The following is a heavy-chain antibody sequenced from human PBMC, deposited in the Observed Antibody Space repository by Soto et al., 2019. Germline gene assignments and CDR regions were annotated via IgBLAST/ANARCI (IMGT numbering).Heavy chain of an antibody. D-gene: IGHD2-2*01. V-gene: IGHV4-30-2*01. J-gene: IGHJ4*02. Sequence: PSETLSLTCAVSGDSISSGGFSWSWIRQPPGKGLEWIGYIYHSGTSSYNPSLKSRVTISVDGSKNQFSLKVNSVTAADTAVYYCARGRLVPAVNFDYWGLGTLVTVSS. CDR3: ARGRLVPAVNFDY. CDR2: IYHSGTS. CDR1: GDSISSGGFS.